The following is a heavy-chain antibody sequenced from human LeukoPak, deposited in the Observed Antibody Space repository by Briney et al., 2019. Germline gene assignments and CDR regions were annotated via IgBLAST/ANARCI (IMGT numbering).Heavy chain of an antibody. CDR2: IYYSGST. Sequence: PSETLSLTCTVSGGSVSSGSYYWSWIRQPPGKGLEWIGYIYYSGSTNYNPSLKSRVTISVDTSKNQFSLKLSSVTAADTAVYHCASLLTGYLGNWFDPWGQGTLVTVSS. V-gene: IGHV4-61*01. D-gene: IGHD3-9*01. CDR3: ASLLTGYLGNWFDP. J-gene: IGHJ5*02. CDR1: GGSVSSGSYY.